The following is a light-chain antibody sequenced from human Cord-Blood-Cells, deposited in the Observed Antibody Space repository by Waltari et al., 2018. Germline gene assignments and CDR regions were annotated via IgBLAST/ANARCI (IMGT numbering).Light chain of an antibody. J-gene: IGKJ2*01. V-gene: IGKV4-1*01. CDR3: QQYYSTPYT. Sequence: DIVMTQSPDSLAVSLGERATINCKSSQSVLYSSNNKNYLAWYQQKPGQPPTLLIYWTSTRESGVPDRFSGSGSGTDFTLPISCLQAEDVAVYYCQQYYSTPYTFGQGTKLEIK. CDR2: WTS. CDR1: QSVLYSSNNKNY.